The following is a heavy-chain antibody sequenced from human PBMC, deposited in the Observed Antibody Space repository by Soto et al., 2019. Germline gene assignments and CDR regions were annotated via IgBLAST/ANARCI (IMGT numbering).Heavy chain of an antibody. Sequence: EVQLVESGGGLVKPGGSLRLSCAASGFSFSPYSMNWVRQAPGKGLEWVSSITGSSSHRFYAGSVRGRFTISRDNAKSSLYLEMNSLRDEDTAVYCCARGGGDYYASDSWGQGTLVTVSS. CDR3: ARGGGDYYASDS. V-gene: IGHV3-21*01. CDR2: ITGSSSHR. J-gene: IGHJ4*02. CDR1: GFSFSPYS. D-gene: IGHD4-17*01.